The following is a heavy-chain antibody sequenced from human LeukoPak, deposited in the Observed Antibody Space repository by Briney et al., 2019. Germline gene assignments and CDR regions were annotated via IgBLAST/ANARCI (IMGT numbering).Heavy chain of an antibody. Sequence: PGGSLRLSCAASGFSFSSYAMSWVRQAPGKGLEWVSGISDSGGSTIYADSVKGRFTISRDNAKNSLYLQMNSLRAEDTAVYYCARLHGYCSSTSCYGYFDYWGQGTLVTVSS. CDR1: GFSFSSYA. V-gene: IGHV3-23*01. D-gene: IGHD2-2*03. CDR2: ISDSGGST. J-gene: IGHJ4*02. CDR3: ARLHGYCSSTSCYGYFDY.